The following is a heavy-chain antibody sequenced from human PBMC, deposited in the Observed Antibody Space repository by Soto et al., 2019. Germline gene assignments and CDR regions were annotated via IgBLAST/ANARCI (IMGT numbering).Heavy chain of an antibody. J-gene: IGHJ4*02. CDR3: ARGDWLGELLGF. CDR1: GFTFGSYN. D-gene: IGHD3-9*01. V-gene: IGHV3-21*01. CDR2: IGGSSSYI. Sequence: XRLSCAASGFTFGSYNMNWVRQAPGKGLEWVSCIGGSSSYIYYVDSVQGRFTISRDNAKNSLNLQMNSLRVEDTAVYYCARGDWLGELLGFWGQGNLVTVSS.